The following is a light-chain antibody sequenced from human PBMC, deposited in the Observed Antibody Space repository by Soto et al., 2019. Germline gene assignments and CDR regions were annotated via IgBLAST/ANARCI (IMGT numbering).Light chain of an antibody. J-gene: IGKJ1*01. CDR2: GAS. V-gene: IGKV3-20*01. Sequence: ELVLTQSPGTLSLSPGERATLSCRASQSVSRDYLAWYQQRPGQAPRLLIFGASIRATGIPDRFSGSDSGTDFTLTISRLEPEDFAVYYCQQYGGSSTFGQGTKVETK. CDR1: QSVSRDY. CDR3: QQYGGSST.